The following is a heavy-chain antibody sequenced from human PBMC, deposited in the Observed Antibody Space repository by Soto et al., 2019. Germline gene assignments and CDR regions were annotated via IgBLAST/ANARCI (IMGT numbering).Heavy chain of an antibody. CDR1: EDTFTNYA. CDR2: INAGNGNT. D-gene: IGHD2-15*01. J-gene: IGHJ4*02. Sequence: VQLVQSGAEEKKPGASEKVCCKASEDTFTNYALHWVRQAPGQRLEWMGWINAGNGNTKYSQKFQGRVTITRDTSASKAYMELSSLRSEDPAVYYCARDILFDYWGQGTLVPVSS. V-gene: IGHV1-3*05. CDR3: ARDILFDY.